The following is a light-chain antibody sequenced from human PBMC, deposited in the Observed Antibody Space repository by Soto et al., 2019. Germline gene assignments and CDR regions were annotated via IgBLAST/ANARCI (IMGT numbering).Light chain of an antibody. Sequence: EIVLTQSPATLSLSPGERATLSCRARQSVSSYLAWYQQKPGQAPRLLIYDASNRATGIPARFSGSGSGTDFTLTISNLEPEDFAVYYCQQRSNWPLTFGGGTKVEIK. CDR3: QQRSNWPLT. CDR2: DAS. J-gene: IGKJ4*01. V-gene: IGKV3-11*01. CDR1: QSVSSY.